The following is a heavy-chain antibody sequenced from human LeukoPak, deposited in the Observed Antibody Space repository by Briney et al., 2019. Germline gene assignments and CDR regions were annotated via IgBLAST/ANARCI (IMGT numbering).Heavy chain of an antibody. CDR2: INSDGSST. Sequence: PGGSLRLSCAASGFTCSSYWMHWVRQAPGKGLVWVSRINSDGSSTSYADSVKGRFTISRDNAKNTLYLQMNSPRAEDTAVYYCARDPGQARYYYGSGSHCDYWGQGTLVTVSS. D-gene: IGHD3-10*01. CDR3: ARDPGQARYYYGSGSHCDY. J-gene: IGHJ4*02. CDR1: GFTCSSYW. V-gene: IGHV3-74*01.